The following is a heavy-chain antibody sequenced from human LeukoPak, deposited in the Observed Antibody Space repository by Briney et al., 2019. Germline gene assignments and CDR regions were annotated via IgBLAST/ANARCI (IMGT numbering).Heavy chain of an antibody. CDR3: ARSERYCSSTSCQDHGMDV. CDR1: GGSFSGYY. D-gene: IGHD2-2*01. Sequence: SETLSLTCAVYGGSFSGYYWSWIRQPPGKGLEWIGEINHSGSTNYNPSLKSRVTISVDTSKNQFSLKLSSVTAADTAVYYCARSERYCSSTSCQDHGMDVWGQGTTVTVSS. CDR2: INHSGST. V-gene: IGHV4-34*01. J-gene: IGHJ6*02.